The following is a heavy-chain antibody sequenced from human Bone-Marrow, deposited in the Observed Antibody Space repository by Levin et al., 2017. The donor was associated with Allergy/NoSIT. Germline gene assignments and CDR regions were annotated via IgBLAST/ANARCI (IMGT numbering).Heavy chain of an antibody. J-gene: IGHJ6*03. Sequence: GGSLRLSCAASGLTFRRYAMNWVRQAPGKGLEWVSGISGSGGSTYYADSVKGRFTISRDNSKNTLYLQMKTLRAEETAAYYCERGYFASYYYMDVWGKGTTVTVSS. CDR1: GLTFRRYA. CDR3: ERGYFASYYYMDV. CDR2: ISGSGGST. V-gene: IGHV3-23*01. D-gene: IGHD3-9*01.